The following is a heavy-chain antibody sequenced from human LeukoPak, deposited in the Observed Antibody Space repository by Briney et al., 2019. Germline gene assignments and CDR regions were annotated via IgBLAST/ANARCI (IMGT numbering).Heavy chain of an antibody. J-gene: IGHJ5*02. D-gene: IGHD2-15*01. V-gene: IGHV4-59*01. CDR1: GGSISSYY. CDR3: AGVVVVAARAGWFDP. Sequence: PSETLSLTCTVSGGSISSYYWSWIRQPPGMGLEWIGYIYYSGSTNYNPSLKSRVTISVDTSKNQFSLKLSSVTAADTAVYYCAGVVVVAARAGWFDPWGQGTLVTVSS. CDR2: IYYSGST.